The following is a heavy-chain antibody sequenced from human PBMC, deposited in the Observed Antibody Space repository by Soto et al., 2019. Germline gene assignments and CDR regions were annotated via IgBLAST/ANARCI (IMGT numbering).Heavy chain of an antibody. V-gene: IGHV3-30*18. Sequence: LRLSCAASGFTFSSYGMHWVRQAPGKGLEWVAVISYDGSKKYYVDSVKGRFTISRDNSKNTLYLQMNSLRVEDTAVYYCANDREPYSRSWPYYWGQGTLVTVSS. CDR3: ANDREPYSRSWPYY. J-gene: IGHJ4*02. D-gene: IGHD6-13*01. CDR1: GFTFSSYG. CDR2: ISYDGSKK.